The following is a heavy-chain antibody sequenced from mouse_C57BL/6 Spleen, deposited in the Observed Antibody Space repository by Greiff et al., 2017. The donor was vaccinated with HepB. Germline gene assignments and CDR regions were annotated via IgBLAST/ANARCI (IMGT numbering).Heavy chain of an antibody. CDR2: IYPRSGNT. CDR1: GYTFTSYG. J-gene: IGHJ4*01. CDR3: ARASLAVVAPYYYAMDY. D-gene: IGHD1-1*01. V-gene: IGHV1-81*01. Sequence: QVQLQQSGAELARPGASVKLSCKASGYTFTSYGISWVKQRTGQGLEWIGEIYPRSGNTYYNEKFKGKATLTADKSSSTAYMELRSLTSEDSAVYFGARASLAVVAPYYYAMDYWGQGTSVTVSS.